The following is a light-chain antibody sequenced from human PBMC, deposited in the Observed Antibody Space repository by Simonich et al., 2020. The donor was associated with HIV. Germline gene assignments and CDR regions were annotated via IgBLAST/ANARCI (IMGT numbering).Light chain of an antibody. J-gene: IGKJ5*01. V-gene: IGKV4-1*01. CDR3: QQYYSTPLIT. Sequence: DIVMTQSPASLAVSLGERATINCKSSQSVLYSSNNKNYLAWYQQKPGQPPKLLIYWASTRESGVPDRFRGSGSGTDFTLTISSLQAEDVAVYYCQQYYSTPLITFGQGTRLEIK. CDR2: WAS. CDR1: QSVLYSSNNKNY.